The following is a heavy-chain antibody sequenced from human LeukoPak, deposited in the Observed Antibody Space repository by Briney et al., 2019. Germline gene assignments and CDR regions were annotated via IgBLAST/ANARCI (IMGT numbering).Heavy chain of an antibody. V-gene: IGHV3-53*01. D-gene: IGHD4-23*01. CDR3: ARRAGVYSHPYDY. CDR2: IYSDNT. Sequence: GGSLRLSCTVSGFTVSTNSMSWVRLAPGKGLEWVSFIYSDNTHYSDSVKGRFTISRDNPKNTLYLQMNSLRAEDTAVYYCARRAGVYSHPYDYWGQGTLVTVSS. J-gene: IGHJ4*02. CDR1: GFTVSTNS.